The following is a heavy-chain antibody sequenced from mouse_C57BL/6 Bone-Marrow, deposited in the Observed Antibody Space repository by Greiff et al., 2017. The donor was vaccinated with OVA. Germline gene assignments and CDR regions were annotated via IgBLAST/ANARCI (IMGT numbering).Heavy chain of an antibody. CDR2: IDPSDSYT. CDR3: ARRGLLLRLDY. CDR1: GYTFTSYW. D-gene: IGHD1-1*01. J-gene: IGHJ2*01. V-gene: IGHV1-50*01. Sequence: VQLQQPGAELVKPGASVKLSCKASGYTFTSYWMQWVKQRPGQGLEWIGEIDPSDSYTNYNQKFKGKATLTVETSSSTAYMQLSSLTSEDSAVYYCARRGLLLRLDYWGQGTTLTVSS.